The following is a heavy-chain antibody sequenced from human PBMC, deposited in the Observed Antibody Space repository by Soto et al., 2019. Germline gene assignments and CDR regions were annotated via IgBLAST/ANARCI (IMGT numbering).Heavy chain of an antibody. D-gene: IGHD3-3*01. Sequence: ASMKVSFKVSGYTLTKLSMHWVLQAPVKGLEWMGGFDPEDGETIYAQKFQGRVTMTEDTSTDTAYMELSSLRSEDTAVYYCATLSSDFWSGPNNWFDPWGQGTLVTVSS. V-gene: IGHV1-24*01. CDR3: ATLSSDFWSGPNNWFDP. J-gene: IGHJ5*02. CDR1: GYTLTKLS. CDR2: FDPEDGET.